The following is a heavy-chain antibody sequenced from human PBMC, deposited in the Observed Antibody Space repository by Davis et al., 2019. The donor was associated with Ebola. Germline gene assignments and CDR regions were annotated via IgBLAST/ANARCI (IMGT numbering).Heavy chain of an antibody. CDR3: AKDYLDY. Sequence: DSVKGRFTISRDNSKSTLYLQMNSLRAEDTAVYYCAKDYLDYWGQGTLVTVSS. J-gene: IGHJ4*02. V-gene: IGHV3-30*02.